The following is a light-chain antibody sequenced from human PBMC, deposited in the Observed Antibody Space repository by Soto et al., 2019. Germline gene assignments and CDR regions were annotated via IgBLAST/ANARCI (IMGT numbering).Light chain of an antibody. Sequence: QSVLTQPASVSASPGQSISISCSGTSNDVGAFEYVSWYQQHPGKAPKLMIFEIFNRPSGISNRFSGSKSGNTASLTISGLQAEDEAYYYCSSYTTDNTHVFGGGTKVTVL. CDR2: EIF. CDR3: SSYTTDNTHV. J-gene: IGLJ2*01. V-gene: IGLV2-14*01. CDR1: SNDVGAFEY.